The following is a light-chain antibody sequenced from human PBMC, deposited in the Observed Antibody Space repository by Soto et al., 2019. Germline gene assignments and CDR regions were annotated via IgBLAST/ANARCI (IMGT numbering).Light chain of an antibody. J-gene: IGKJ1*01. V-gene: IGKV3-15*01. CDR1: QSVGSD. CDR3: QQYLDWPRT. Sequence: EIVMTQSPATLSVSPGARATLSCRASQSVGSDLVWYRQKPGQAPRLLIYGASNRATGVPDRFSGSGSGTVFTLTIGCLQSDDFAVYYCQQYLDWPRTFGQGTKVDIK. CDR2: GAS.